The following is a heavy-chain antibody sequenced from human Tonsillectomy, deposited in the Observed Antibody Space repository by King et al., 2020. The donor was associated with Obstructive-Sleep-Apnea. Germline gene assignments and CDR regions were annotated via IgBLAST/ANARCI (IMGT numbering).Heavy chain of an antibody. J-gene: IGHJ5*02. Sequence: VQLVESGGGVVRPGGSLRLSCAASGFTFDDYAMSWFRQAPGKGLEWVSSINWNGGNIRYADSVKGRFTISRDNTKNSLYLQMNSLRAEDTALYHCARDRKYYHGSGSEWWFDPWGQGTLVSVSS. CDR3: ARDRKYYHGSGSEWWFDP. CDR1: GFTFDDYA. V-gene: IGHV3-20*01. D-gene: IGHD3-10*01. CDR2: INWNGGNI.